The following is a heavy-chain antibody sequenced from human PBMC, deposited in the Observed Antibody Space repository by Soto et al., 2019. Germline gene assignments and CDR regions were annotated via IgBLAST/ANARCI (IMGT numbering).Heavy chain of an antibody. V-gene: IGHV3-48*02. Sequence: EVQLVESGGGLVQPGGSLRLSCAASGFTFSTYSMNWVRQAPGKGLEWISYISSGSSTIDYADSVKGRFTISRDNAKNSLSLQMNSLRDEDTAVYYCARASRPCDIWGQGTTVTVSS. CDR2: ISSGSSTI. CDR3: ARASRPCDI. J-gene: IGHJ6*02. CDR1: GFTFSTYS.